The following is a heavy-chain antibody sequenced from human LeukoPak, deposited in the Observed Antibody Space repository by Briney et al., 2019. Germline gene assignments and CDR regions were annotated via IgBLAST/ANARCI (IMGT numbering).Heavy chain of an antibody. CDR2: ISYDGVNK. Sequence: PGGSLRLSCAASELTFSSYAMHWVRQAPGKGLEWVAVISYDGVNKYYADSVKGRFTISRDNSKNTLYLQMNSLKTEDTALYYCARDHRAVGSGSNYVGVVGYWGQGTLVTVSS. D-gene: IGHD3-10*01. CDR3: ARDHRAVGSGSNYVGVVGY. V-gene: IGHV3-30*04. CDR1: ELTFSSYA. J-gene: IGHJ4*02.